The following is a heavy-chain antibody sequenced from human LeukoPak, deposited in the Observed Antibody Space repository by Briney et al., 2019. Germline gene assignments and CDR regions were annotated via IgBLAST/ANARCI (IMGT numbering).Heavy chain of an antibody. J-gene: IGHJ5*02. Sequence: ASVKVSCKASGYTFTSYYMHWVRQAPGQGLEWMGIINPSGGSTSYAQKFQGRVTVTRDMSTSTVYMELSSLRSEDTAVYYCARELYGRLTGTTFDFGSNWFDPWGQGTLVTVSS. V-gene: IGHV1-46*01. CDR3: ARELYGRLTGTTFDFGSNWFDP. CDR2: INPSGGST. D-gene: IGHD1-7*01. CDR1: GYTFTSYY.